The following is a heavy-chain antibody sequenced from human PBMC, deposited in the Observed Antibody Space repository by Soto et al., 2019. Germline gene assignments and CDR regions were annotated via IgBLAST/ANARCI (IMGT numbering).Heavy chain of an antibody. CDR3: ASPRQGNYDFLSGYYALDY. Sequence: SETLSLTCTVSSGSISSGRSYWGWVRQPPGKGLEWIVSFYYTGGTYSTYYNPSLKRRVTISVDTSKSQFSLNLRSVTAADTAVYYCASPRQGNYDFLSGYYALDYWGQGTLVTVSS. CDR1: SGSISSGRSY. D-gene: IGHD3-3*01. CDR2: FYYTGGT. V-gene: IGHV4-39*01. J-gene: IGHJ4*02.